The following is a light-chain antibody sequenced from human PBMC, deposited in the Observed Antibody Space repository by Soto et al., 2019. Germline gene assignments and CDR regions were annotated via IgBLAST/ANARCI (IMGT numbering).Light chain of an antibody. V-gene: IGKV3-20*01. CDR1: QSVSSNY. J-gene: IGKJ1*01. CDR3: EQSGSSPRT. CDR2: GIS. Sequence: EIVLAQSPGTLSLSPGERATLSCRASQSVSSNYFAWYQQKPGQAPRLLIYGISIRATGIPDRFSGSGSGTDFSLTISRLEPEDFAVYYCEQSGSSPRTFGQGTKVEIK.